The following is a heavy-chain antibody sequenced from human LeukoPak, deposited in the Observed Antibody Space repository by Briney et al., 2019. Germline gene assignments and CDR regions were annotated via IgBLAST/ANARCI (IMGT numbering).Heavy chain of an antibody. CDR2: ISGSGGST. CDR1: GFTFSSYG. V-gene: IGHV3-23*01. CDR3: AKAGDNSGNYGAFDI. D-gene: IGHD3-22*01. J-gene: IGHJ3*02. Sequence: GGSLRLSCAASGFTFSSYGMSWVRQAPGKGLEWVSAISGSGGSTYYADSVKGRFTFSRDNSNNTLYLQMNSLRAEDTAVYYCAKAGDNSGNYGAFDIWGQGTMVTVSS.